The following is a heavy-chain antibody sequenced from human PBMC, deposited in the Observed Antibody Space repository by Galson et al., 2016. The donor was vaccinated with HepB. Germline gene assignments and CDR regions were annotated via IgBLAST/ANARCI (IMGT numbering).Heavy chain of an antibody. D-gene: IGHD3-22*01. CDR1: GSSMYNYY. J-gene: IGHJ2*01. Sequence: ETLSLTCTVSGSSMYNYYWSWIRQPPGKGLEWIAYAYNIENTNYNPSLKSRVTISVDMSKNQFSLTLSSVTAADTAVYYCARAENYYDRSGYSHWYFDIWGRGTLVTVSS. CDR2: AYNIENT. CDR3: ARAENYYDRSGYSHWYFDI. V-gene: IGHV4-59*01.